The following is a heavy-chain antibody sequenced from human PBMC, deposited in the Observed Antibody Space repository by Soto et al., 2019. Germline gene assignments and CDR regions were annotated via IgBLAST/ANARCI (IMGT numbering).Heavy chain of an antibody. D-gene: IGHD2-2*01. CDR1: GGTFSSYA. CDR3: ASAYCSSTSCYNWFDT. V-gene: IGHV1-69*06. Sequence: GASVKVSCKASGGTFSSYAISWVRQAPGQGLEWMGGIIPIFGTANYAQKFQGRVTITADKSTSTAYMELSSLRSEDTAVYYCASAYCSSTSCYNWFDTCGQGTLVTVSS. CDR2: IIPIFGTA. J-gene: IGHJ5*02.